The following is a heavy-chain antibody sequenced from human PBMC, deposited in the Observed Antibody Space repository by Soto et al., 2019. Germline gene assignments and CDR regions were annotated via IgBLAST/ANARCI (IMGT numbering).Heavy chain of an antibody. D-gene: IGHD1-26*01. CDR3: ARIKWGLDYYNGMDV. CDR2: INPKSAAT. J-gene: IGHJ6*02. CDR1: GYSVSDYF. Sequence: ASVKVSCKASGYSVSDYFIQWVQQAPGQGLEWVAWINPKSAATNYAKKFQGRVSLTWDTSFSTAYMELTRLRPDDTAVYYCARIKWGLDYYNGMDVWGQGTTVTVSS. V-gene: IGHV1-2*02.